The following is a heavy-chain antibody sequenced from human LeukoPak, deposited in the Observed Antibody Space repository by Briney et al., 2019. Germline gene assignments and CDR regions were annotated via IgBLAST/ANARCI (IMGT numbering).Heavy chain of an antibody. J-gene: IGHJ4*02. CDR3: AKNSTTINFGGY. CDR1: GFTFSDYY. CDR2: ISSSGSTI. D-gene: IGHD3-16*01. V-gene: IGHV3-11*01. Sequence: GGTLRLSCAASGFTFSDYYMSWIRQAPGKGLEWVSYISSSGSTIYYADSVKGRFTISRDNSKNTLYLQMNSLRAEDTAVYYCAKNSTTINFGGYWGQGTLVTVSS.